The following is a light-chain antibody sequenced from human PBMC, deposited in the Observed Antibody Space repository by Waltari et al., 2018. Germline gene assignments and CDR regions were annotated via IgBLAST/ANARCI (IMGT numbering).Light chain of an antibody. CDR2: DVN. V-gene: IGLV2-11*01. CDR1: SRDVGGSKY. CDR3: CSYAGSYTWV. J-gene: IGLJ3*02. Sequence: QSALTQPRSVSGSPGQSVTISCPGNSRDVGGSKYVPWYQQHPGKAPKLMIYDVNKRPSGVPYRFSGSKSGNTASLTISGLQAEDEADYYCCSYAGSYTWVFGGGTKLTVL.